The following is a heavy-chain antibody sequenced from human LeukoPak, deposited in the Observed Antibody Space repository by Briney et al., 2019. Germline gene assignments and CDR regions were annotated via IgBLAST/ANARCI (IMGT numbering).Heavy chain of an antibody. J-gene: IGHJ4*02. D-gene: IGHD1-26*01. CDR3: AKDSGVGATTLDY. Sequence: PGGSLRLSCAASGFTFSSYGMHWVRQAPGKGLEWVAVISYDGSNKYYADSVKGRFTISRDNSKKTLYLQMNSLRAEDTAVYYCAKDSGVGATTLDYWGQGTLVTVSS. CDR2: ISYDGSNK. V-gene: IGHV3-30*18. CDR1: GFTFSSYG.